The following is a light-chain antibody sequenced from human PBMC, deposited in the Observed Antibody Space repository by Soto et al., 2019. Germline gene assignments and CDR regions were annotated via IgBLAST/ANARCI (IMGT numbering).Light chain of an antibody. CDR3: HQYGSSPRT. CDR2: GAS. CDR1: QSVSSSY. Sequence: EIVLTPSPGTLSLSPGERATLSCRASQSVSSSYLAWYQQKPGQAPRLLIYGASSRATGTPDRFSGSGSGTEFTLTISSLQSEDFGVYYCHQYGSSPRTFGQGTKMDIK. V-gene: IGKV3-20*01. J-gene: IGKJ1*01.